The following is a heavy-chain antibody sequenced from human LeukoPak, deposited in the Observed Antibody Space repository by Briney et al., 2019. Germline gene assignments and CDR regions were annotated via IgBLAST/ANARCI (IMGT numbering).Heavy chain of an antibody. CDR1: GFTFSSYA. CDR2: ISSNGGST. J-gene: IGHJ4*02. CDR3: ARALPYTAIDY. Sequence: GGSLRLSCAASGFTFSSYAMHWVRQAPGKGLEYVSAISSNGGSTYYADSVKGRFTISRDNSKNTLYLQMGSLGAEDMAVYDCARALPYTAIDYWGQGTLVTVSS. V-gene: IGHV3-64*02. D-gene: IGHD5-18*01.